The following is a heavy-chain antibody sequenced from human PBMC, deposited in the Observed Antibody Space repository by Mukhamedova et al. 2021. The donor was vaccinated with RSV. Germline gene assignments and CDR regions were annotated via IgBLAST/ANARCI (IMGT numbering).Heavy chain of an antibody. CDR2: TYYRSKWIS. D-gene: IGHD4-23*01. J-gene: IGHJ3*02. CDR1: VSSNSVA. V-gene: IGHV6-1*01. Sequence: VSSNSVAWNWIRQSPSRGLEWLGRTYYRSKWISDYAESVKSRITVNPDTSKNQFSLQLNSVTPEDTAVYYCARGGNYAFNIWGQG. CDR3: ARGGNYAFNI.